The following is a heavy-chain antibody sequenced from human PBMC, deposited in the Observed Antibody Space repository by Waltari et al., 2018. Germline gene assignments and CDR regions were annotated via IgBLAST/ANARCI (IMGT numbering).Heavy chain of an antibody. V-gene: IGHV1-8*03. CDR2: MNPNSGNT. CDR3: ARVGREWSPRGYYYYMDV. CDR1: GYTFTSYD. D-gene: IGHD3-3*01. J-gene: IGHJ6*03. Sequence: VQLVQSGAEVKKPGASVKVSCKASGYTFTSYDLNWEGQATGQGLEWMGWMNPNSGNTGDAQKFQGRVTITRNTSISTAYMELSSLRSEDTAVYYCARVGREWSPRGYYYYMDVWGKGTTVTISS.